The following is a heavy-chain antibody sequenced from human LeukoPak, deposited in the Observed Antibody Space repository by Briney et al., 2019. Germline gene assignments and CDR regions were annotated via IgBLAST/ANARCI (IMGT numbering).Heavy chain of an antibody. Sequence: PGGSLRLSCAASGFTFSSYAMSWVRQAPGKGLEWVSAISGSGGSTYYADSVKGRFTISRDSSKTTLYLQMNSLRAEDTAVYYCAKEVSGSGSYYGGNDYWGQGTLVIVSS. CDR2: ISGSGGST. V-gene: IGHV3-23*01. CDR1: GFTFSSYA. CDR3: AKEVSGSGSYYGGNDY. J-gene: IGHJ4*02. D-gene: IGHD3-10*01.